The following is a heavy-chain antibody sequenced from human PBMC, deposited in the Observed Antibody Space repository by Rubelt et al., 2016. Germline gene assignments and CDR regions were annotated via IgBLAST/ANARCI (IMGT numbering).Heavy chain of an antibody. V-gene: IGHV3-64*04. CDR3: ARESVCGTAMVTVVCGMDV. J-gene: IGHJ6*02. CDR2: ISSNGGNT. D-gene: IGHD5-18*01. Sequence: VSAISSNGGNTYYTDSVKGRFTISRDNSKNTLYLQMNSLRAEDTAVYYCARESVCGTAMVTVVCGMDVWGQGTTVTVSS.